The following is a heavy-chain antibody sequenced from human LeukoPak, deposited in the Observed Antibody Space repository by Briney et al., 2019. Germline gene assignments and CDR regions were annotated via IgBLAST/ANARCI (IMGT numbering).Heavy chain of an antibody. J-gene: IGHJ4*02. D-gene: IGHD2-21*02. V-gene: IGHV3-30*02. Sequence: GGSLRLSCAASGFTFSSYGMHWVRQAPGKGLEWVAFIWYDGNNKYYADSVNGRFTISRDDSKNTLYLQMSSLRAEDTAMYYCAKDGTGGGCDNDCHFAYWGQGTLVTVSS. CDR1: GFTFSSYG. CDR2: IWYDGNNK. CDR3: AKDGTGGGCDNDCHFAY.